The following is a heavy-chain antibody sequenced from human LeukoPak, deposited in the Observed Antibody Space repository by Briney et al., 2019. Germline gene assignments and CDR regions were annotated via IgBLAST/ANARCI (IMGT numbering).Heavy chain of an antibody. CDR3: ARERSSGSYFLGSFDN. CDR2: TRNKANDYTT. D-gene: IGHD1-26*01. J-gene: IGHJ4*02. CDR1: GFTFSDHF. V-gene: IGHV3-72*01. Sequence: GGSLRLSCTASGFTFSDHFMDWVRQAPGKGLEWVGRTRNKANDYTTEHAESVRGRFSISRDDSTNSLYLQMHSLQTEDTAMYYCARERSSGSYFLGSFDNWGQGTLVTVSS.